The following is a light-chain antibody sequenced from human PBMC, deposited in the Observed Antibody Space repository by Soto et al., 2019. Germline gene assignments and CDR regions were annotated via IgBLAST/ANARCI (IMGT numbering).Light chain of an antibody. Sequence: DIQMTQSPSALSASVGDSDTITCRASQSIGSWLAWYQQKPGTVPKLLIYKASTLESGVPSRFSGSGSGTEFTLTISSLQPDDFATYYCQQYSVYSAFGPGTKVDV. CDR1: QSIGSW. CDR3: QQYSVYSA. CDR2: KAS. J-gene: IGKJ3*01. V-gene: IGKV1-5*03.